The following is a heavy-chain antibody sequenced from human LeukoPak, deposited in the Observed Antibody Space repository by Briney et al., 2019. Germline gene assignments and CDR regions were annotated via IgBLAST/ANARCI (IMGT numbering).Heavy chain of an antibody. Sequence: ASVKVSCKASGYTFTGYYIHWVRQAPGQGLEWMGWINPNSGGTNYAQKFQGRVTMTRDTSISTAYMELSRLRSDDTAVYYCARGGPDDFWSGYLIDYWGQGTLVTVSS. CDR1: GYTFTGYY. CDR3: ARGGPDDFWSGYLIDY. D-gene: IGHD3-3*01. J-gene: IGHJ4*02. CDR2: INPNSGGT. V-gene: IGHV1-2*02.